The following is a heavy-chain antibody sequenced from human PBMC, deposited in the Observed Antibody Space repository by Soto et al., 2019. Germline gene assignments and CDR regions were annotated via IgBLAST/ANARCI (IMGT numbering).Heavy chain of an antibody. V-gene: IGHV3-48*01. D-gene: IGHD3-10*01. Sequence: GGSLRLSCAASGFTFSSYSMNWVRQAPGKGLEWVSYISSSSTIYYADSVKGRFTISRDNAKNSLYLQMNSLRAEDTAVYYCERDLPTHGSTPFDYWGQGTLVTVSS. CDR1: GFTFSSYS. CDR2: ISSSSTI. CDR3: ERDLPTHGSTPFDY. J-gene: IGHJ4*02.